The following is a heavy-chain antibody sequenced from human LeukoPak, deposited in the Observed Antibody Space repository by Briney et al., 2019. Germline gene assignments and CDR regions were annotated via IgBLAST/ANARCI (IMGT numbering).Heavy chain of an antibody. Sequence: SETLSLTCAVYGGSFSGYYWSWIRQPPGKGLEWIGEINHGGSTNYNPSLKSRVTISVDTSKNQFSLKLSSVTAADTAVYYCARPARGYSYGYAYWGRGTLVTVSS. D-gene: IGHD5-18*01. V-gene: IGHV4-34*01. CDR2: INHGGST. J-gene: IGHJ4*02. CDR3: ARPARGYSYGYAY. CDR1: GGSFSGYY.